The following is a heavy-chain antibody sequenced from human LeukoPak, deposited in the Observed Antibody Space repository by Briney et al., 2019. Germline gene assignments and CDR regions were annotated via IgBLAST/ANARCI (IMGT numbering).Heavy chain of an antibody. CDR1: GYTFTSYG. J-gene: IGHJ4*02. Sequence: ASVKVSCKASGYTFTSYGISWVRQAPGQGLERMGWISANDGNTDYPQKLQGRVTMTTDTSTSTAYMELRSLRSDDTAVYYCARESHATREDYWGQGTLVTVSS. CDR2: ISANDGNT. D-gene: IGHD1-26*01. V-gene: IGHV1-18*01. CDR3: ARESHATREDY.